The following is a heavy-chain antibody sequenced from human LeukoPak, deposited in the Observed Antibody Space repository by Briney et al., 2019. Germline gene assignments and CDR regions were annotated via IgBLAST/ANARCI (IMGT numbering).Heavy chain of an antibody. D-gene: IGHD4-11*01. CDR1: GHTFTSYG. Sequence: ASVKVSCKASGHTFTSYGISWVRLAPGQGLEWMGWISAYNGNTNYAQKLLGRVTMTTDTSTSTAYMELRSLRSDDTAVYYCARRSVTTYYYYYYMDVWGKGTTVTVSS. CDR2: ISAYNGNT. CDR3: ARRSVTTYYYYYYMDV. V-gene: IGHV1-18*01. J-gene: IGHJ6*03.